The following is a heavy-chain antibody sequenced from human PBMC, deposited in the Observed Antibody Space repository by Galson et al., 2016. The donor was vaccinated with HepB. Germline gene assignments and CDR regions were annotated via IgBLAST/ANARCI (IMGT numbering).Heavy chain of an antibody. D-gene: IGHD6-6*01. CDR3: ARSASISAIGDPH. J-gene: IGHJ4*02. CDR1: GYTFTSYS. Sequence: SVKVSCKASGYTFTSYSINWVRQAPGQGLEWMGWISAYNGNTHYAQKLQGRVTMTTDTSTSTAYMELRSLRSDDTAVYYCARSASISAIGDPHWGQGTLVTVSS. V-gene: IGHV1-18*01. CDR2: ISAYNGNT.